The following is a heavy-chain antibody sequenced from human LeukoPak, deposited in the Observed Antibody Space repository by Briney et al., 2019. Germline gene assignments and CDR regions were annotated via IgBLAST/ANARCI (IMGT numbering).Heavy chain of an antibody. J-gene: IGHJ3*02. CDR3: AKQISGSYYDAFDI. CDR2: IIPIFGTA. D-gene: IGHD1-26*01. CDR1: GGTFSSSA. V-gene: IGHV1-69*05. Sequence: SVNVSCKASGGTFSSSAISWVRQAPGQGLEWMGGIIPIFGTANYAQKFQGRVTISRDTSASTAYMELSSLRSEDTAVYYCAKQISGSYYDAFDIWGQGTMVTVSS.